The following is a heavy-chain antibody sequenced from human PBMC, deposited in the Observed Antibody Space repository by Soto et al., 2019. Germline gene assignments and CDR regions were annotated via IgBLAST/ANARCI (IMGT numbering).Heavy chain of an antibody. D-gene: IGHD6-19*01. V-gene: IGHV3-74*01. CDR3: ARARLSSANWFDP. CDR2: INSDGSST. Sequence: PGGSLRLACAASGFTFSSHWMHWVRQAPGKGLVWVSRINSDGSSTSYADSVKGRFTISRDNAKNTLCLQMNSLRAEDTAVYYCARARLSSANWFDPWGQGTLVTVSS. J-gene: IGHJ5*02. CDR1: GFTFSSHW.